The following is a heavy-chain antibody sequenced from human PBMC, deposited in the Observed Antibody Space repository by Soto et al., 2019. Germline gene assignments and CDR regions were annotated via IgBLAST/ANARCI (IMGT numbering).Heavy chain of an antibody. CDR1: GFTFSSYA. J-gene: IGHJ5*02. V-gene: IGHV3-23*01. CDR3: AKDLSISWYVDYWFDP. Sequence: EVQLLESGGGLVQPGGSLRLSCAASGFTFSSYAMSWVRQAPGKGLEWVSAISGSGGSTYYADSVKGRFTISRDNSKNTLYLQTNSLRAENTAVYYCAKDLSISWYVDYWFDPWGQGTLVTVSS. CDR2: ISGSGGST. D-gene: IGHD6-13*01.